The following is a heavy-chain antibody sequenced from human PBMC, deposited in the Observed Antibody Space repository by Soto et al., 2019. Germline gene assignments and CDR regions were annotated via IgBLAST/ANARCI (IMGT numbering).Heavy chain of an antibody. J-gene: IGHJ4*02. Sequence: GGSLRLSCAASGFTFSSYAMSWVRQAPGKGLEWVSAISGSGGSTYYADSVKGRFTISRDNSKNTLYLQMNSLRAEDTAVYYCAKEMQCRGTKQNRIELDYWGQGTLVPVSS. CDR2: ISGSGGST. CDR3: AKEMQCRGTKQNRIELDY. CDR1: GFTFSSYA. V-gene: IGHV3-23*01. D-gene: IGHD3-10*01.